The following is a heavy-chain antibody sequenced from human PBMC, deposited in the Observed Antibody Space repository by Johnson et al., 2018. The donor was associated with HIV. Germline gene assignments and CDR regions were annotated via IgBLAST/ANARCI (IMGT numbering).Heavy chain of an antibody. CDR2: ISWNSGST. D-gene: IGHD3-10*01. V-gene: IGHV3-9*01. CDR3: ARGGLLWFGHPAD. CDR1: GFTFDDYA. J-gene: IGHJ3*01. Sequence: VQLVESGGGLVQPGRSLRLSCAASGFTFDDYAMHWVRQAPGKGLEWVSGISWNSGSTYYADSVKGRFTISRDNSKNTLYLQMNSLRAEDTAVYYCARGGLLWFGHPADWGQGTMVTVSS.